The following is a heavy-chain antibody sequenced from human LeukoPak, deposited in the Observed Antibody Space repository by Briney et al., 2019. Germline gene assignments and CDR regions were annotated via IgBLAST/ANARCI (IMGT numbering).Heavy chain of an antibody. CDR2: IYWDDDK. CDR3: AHSRGYCSSTSCYSYYGMDV. D-gene: IGHD2-2*01. J-gene: IGHJ6*02. CDR1: GFSLSTSGVG. Sequence: ESGPTLVNPTQTLTLTCTFSGFSLSTSGVGVGWIRQPPGKALEWLALIYWDDDKRYSPSLKSRLTITKDTSKNQVVLTMTNMDPVDTATYYCAHSRGYCSSTSCYSYYGMDVWGQGTTVTVSS. V-gene: IGHV2-5*02.